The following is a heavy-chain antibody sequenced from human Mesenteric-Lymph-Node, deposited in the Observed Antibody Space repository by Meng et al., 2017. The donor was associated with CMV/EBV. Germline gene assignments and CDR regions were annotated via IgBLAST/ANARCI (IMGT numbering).Heavy chain of an antibody. Sequence: QGHFHRWGSGLLKPSGTLSVTCAVYGGSFSGYHWNWIRQSPEKGLEWIGEINHSGSTTYNPSFTSRIIISVDTSTNQISLNMSSVTAADTAVYYCARGSSYDILTGYFDYWGQGALVTSPQ. D-gene: IGHD3-9*01. CDR1: GGSFSGYH. CDR3: ARGSSYDILTGYFDY. J-gene: IGHJ4*02. V-gene: IGHV4-34*01. CDR2: INHSGST.